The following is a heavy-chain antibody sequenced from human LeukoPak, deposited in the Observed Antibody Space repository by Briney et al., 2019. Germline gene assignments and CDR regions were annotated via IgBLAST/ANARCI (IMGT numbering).Heavy chain of an antibody. CDR3: AKDLSSSSGYFQH. D-gene: IGHD6-6*01. CDR1: GFTFSSYG. Sequence: GRSLRLSCAASGFTFSSYGMHWVRQAPGKGLEWVAVISYDGSNKYYGDSVKGRFTISRDNSKNTLYLQMNSLRAEDTAVYYCAKDLSSSSGYFQHWGQGTLVTVSS. V-gene: IGHV3-30*18. CDR2: ISYDGSNK. J-gene: IGHJ1*01.